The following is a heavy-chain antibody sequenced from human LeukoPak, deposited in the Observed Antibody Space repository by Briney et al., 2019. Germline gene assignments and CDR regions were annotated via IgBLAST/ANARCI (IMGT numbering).Heavy chain of an antibody. CDR3: AKEVDRSGSYYYYVMDV. D-gene: IGHD3-22*01. J-gene: IGHJ6*02. CDR2: ISESGAPA. V-gene: IGHV3-23*01. CDR1: EFTFSRYA. Sequence: PGGSLRLSCAVSEFTFSRYAMGWVRQAPGRGLEWVSPISESGAPASYADSVKGRFTISRDNYKNTLYLQMDSLRAEDTAVYYCAKEVDRSGSYYYYVMDVWGQGTTVIVSS.